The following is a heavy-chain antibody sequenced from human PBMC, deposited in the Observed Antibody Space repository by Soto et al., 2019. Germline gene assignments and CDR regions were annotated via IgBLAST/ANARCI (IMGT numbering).Heavy chain of an antibody. J-gene: IGHJ5*02. CDR3: ARILSSPRGRFDP. Sequence: GESLKISCKVSGYTFTNYWIAWVRQMPGKGLEWMGIIYPGDSDTRYSPSFQDQVTISADRSISTAYLQWSSLTASDSAVYFCARILSSPRGRFDPWGQGTLVTVSS. CDR2: IYPGDSDT. V-gene: IGHV5-51*01. CDR1: GYTFTNYW. D-gene: IGHD2-15*01.